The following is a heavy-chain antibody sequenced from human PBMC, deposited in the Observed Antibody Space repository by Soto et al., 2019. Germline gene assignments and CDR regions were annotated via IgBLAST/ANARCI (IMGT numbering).Heavy chain of an antibody. D-gene: IGHD3-22*01. CDR2: IYPGDSDT. J-gene: IGHJ4*02. Sequence: GESLKISCKGSGYSFTSYWIGWVRQMPGKGLEWMGIIYPGDSDTRYSPSFQGQVTISADKSISTAYLQWSSLKASDTAMYCCARQNSPDYYHSSGYSFWGQGTLVTVSS. CDR3: ARQNSPDYYHSSGYSF. CDR1: GYSFTSYW. V-gene: IGHV5-51*01.